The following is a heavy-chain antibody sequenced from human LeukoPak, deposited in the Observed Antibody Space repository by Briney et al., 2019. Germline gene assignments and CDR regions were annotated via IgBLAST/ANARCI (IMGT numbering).Heavy chain of an antibody. D-gene: IGHD6-19*01. CDR1: GGSFSGYY. Sequence: SETLSLTCAVSGGSFSGYYWSWIRQPPGKGLEWIGEINHSGSTNYNPSLKSRVTISVDTSKNQFSLKLSSVTAADTAVYYCARATAVAGSVDYWGQGTLVTVSS. J-gene: IGHJ4*02. CDR3: ARATAVAGSVDY. V-gene: IGHV4-34*01. CDR2: INHSGST.